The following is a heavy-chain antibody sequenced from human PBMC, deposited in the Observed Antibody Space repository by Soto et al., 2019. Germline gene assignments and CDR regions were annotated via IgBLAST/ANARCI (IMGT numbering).Heavy chain of an antibody. V-gene: IGHV3-53*01. J-gene: IGHJ3*02. CDR1: GFTVSSNY. Sequence: PWGSLRLSCAASGFTVSSNYMSWVRQAPGKGLEWVSVIYSGGSTYYADSVKGRFTISRDNSKNTLYLQMNSLRAEDTAVYYCATELTGSSAFDIWGQGTMVTVSS. D-gene: IGHD1-26*01. CDR3: ATELTGSSAFDI. CDR2: IYSGGST.